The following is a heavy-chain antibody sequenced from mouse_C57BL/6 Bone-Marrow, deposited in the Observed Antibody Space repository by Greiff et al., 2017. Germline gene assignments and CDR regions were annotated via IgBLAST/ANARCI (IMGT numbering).Heavy chain of an antibody. CDR2: IDPSDSYT. Sequence: QVQLQQPGAELVMPGASVKLSCKASGYTFTSYWMHWVKQRPGQGLEWIGEIDPSDSYTNYNQKFKGKSTLTVDKSSSTAYMQLSSLTSEDSAVYYCAREPYIAMDYWGQGTSVTVSS. J-gene: IGHJ4*01. CDR1: GYTFTSYW. CDR3: AREPYIAMDY. D-gene: IGHD1-3*01. V-gene: IGHV1-69*01.